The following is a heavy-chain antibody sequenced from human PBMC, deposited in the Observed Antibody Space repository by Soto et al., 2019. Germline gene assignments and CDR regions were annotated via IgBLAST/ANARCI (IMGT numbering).Heavy chain of an antibody. CDR2: IKQDGSER. D-gene: IGHD1-26*01. CDR1: EFTSSSYW. Sequence: GGVLGLCCAASEFTSSSYWMSGVRPAPGKGLEWVANIKQDGSERYYVDSVNGRFTISRDNAKNSLFLQMNSLRADDTAVYYCASETSSGTSDYWGQGTLVTVSS. CDR3: ASETSSGTSDY. V-gene: IGHV3-7*03. J-gene: IGHJ4*02.